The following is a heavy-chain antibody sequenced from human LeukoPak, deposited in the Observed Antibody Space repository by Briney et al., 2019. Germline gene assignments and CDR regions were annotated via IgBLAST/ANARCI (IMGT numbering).Heavy chain of an antibody. Sequence: GGSLRLSCAASGFTFSSYSMNWVRQAPGKGLEWVSSISSSSSYIYYADLVKGRFTISRDNAKNSLYLQMNSLRAEDTAVYYCARDPNTYYDFWSGSNWFDPWGQGTLVTVSS. CDR3: ARDPNTYYDFWSGSNWFDP. J-gene: IGHJ5*02. CDR1: GFTFSSYS. CDR2: ISSSSSYI. V-gene: IGHV3-21*01. D-gene: IGHD3-3*01.